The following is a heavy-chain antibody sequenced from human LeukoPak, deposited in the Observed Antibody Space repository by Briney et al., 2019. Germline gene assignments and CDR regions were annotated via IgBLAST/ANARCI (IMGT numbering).Heavy chain of an antibody. CDR3: ARMRVSSSWVDV. CDR2: IYYSGST. CDR1: GGSISGYY. Sequence: SKTLSLTCTVSGGSISGYYWNWIRQPPGKGLEWNGYIYYSGSTYYNPSLKSRVTISVDTSKNQFSLKLSSVTAADTAVYYCARMRVSSSWVDVWGKGTTVTVSS. J-gene: IGHJ6*04. V-gene: IGHV4-59*12. D-gene: IGHD6-13*01.